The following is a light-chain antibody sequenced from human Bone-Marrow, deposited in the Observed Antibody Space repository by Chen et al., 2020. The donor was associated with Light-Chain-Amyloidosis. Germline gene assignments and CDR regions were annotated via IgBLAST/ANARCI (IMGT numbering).Light chain of an antibody. V-gene: IGLV2-23*02. J-gene: IGLJ2*01. Sequence: QSALSQPASVSGSPGQSIPISCTGTSSAVGDNNLVSWYQQHPGKALELMIYEVSKRSSGVSKRFSGSKSGSTASLTSAGLQAEDGADDCCCAYAGGSTYVVFGGGTKLTVL. CDR2: EVS. CDR1: SSAVGDNNL. CDR3: CAYAGGSTYVV.